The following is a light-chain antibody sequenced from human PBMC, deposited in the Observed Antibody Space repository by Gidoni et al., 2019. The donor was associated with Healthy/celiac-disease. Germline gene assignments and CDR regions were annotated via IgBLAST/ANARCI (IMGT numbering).Light chain of an antibody. CDR3: NSRDSSGNHLWV. CDR2: GKN. V-gene: IGLV3-19*01. CDR1: SPRRYY. Sequence: SSELTQDPAVYVALGQTDRITCQGDSPRRYYASWYQQKPVQAPVLVIYGKNTRPSGIPVRFSCSSSRYTASLSITVAQAEDEADYYCNSRDSSGNHLWVFGGGTKLTVL. J-gene: IGLJ3*02.